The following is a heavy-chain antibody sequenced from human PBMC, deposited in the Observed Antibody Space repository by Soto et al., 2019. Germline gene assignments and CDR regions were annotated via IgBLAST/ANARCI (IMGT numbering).Heavy chain of an antibody. Sequence: PGGSLRLSCAASGFTFSDYYMSWIRQAPGKGLEWVSYISSSGSTIYYADSVKGRFTISRDNAKNSLYLQMNSLRAEDTAVYYCARRFSSSWFTFDYWGQGTLVTVSS. J-gene: IGHJ4*02. CDR2: ISSSGSTI. V-gene: IGHV3-11*01. CDR3: ARRFSSSWFTFDY. CDR1: GFTFSDYY. D-gene: IGHD6-13*01.